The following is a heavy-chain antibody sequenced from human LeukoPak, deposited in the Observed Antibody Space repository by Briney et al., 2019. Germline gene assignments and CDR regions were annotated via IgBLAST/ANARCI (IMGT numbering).Heavy chain of an antibody. V-gene: IGHV3-9*01. CDR2: ISWNSGSI. Sequence: GGSLRLSCAASGFTFDDYAMHWVRQAPGKGLEWVSGISWNSGSIAYADSVKGRFTISRDNAKNSLYLQMNSLRAEDTAVYYCARDDLPYWFDPWGQGTLVTVSS. CDR3: ARDDLPYWFDP. CDR1: GFTFDDYA. J-gene: IGHJ5*02.